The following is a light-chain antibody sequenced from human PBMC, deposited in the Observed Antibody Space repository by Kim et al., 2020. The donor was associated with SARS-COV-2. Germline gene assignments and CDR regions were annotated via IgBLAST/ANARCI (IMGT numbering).Light chain of an antibody. CDR3: AAWDDNLKGVL. Sequence: QSVLTQPPSASGTPGQRVTISWSGSTSNIESNAVNWYQQFPGTAPKLLIHSNDQRPSGVPDRFSGSKSGTSGSLAISGLQSEDEADYYCAAWDDNLKGVLFGGGTQLTVL. V-gene: IGLV1-44*01. J-gene: IGLJ2*01. CDR1: TSNIESNA. CDR2: SND.